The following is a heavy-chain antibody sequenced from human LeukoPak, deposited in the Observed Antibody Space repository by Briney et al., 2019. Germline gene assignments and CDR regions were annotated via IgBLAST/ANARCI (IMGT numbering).Heavy chain of an antibody. Sequence: ASVKVSCKASGYTFTSYAMNWVRQAPGQGLEWMGWINTNTGNPTYAQGFTGRFVFSLDTSVSTAYLQISSLKAEDTAVYYCASGLRYFDWLLLGDGSRSPYGMDVWGQGTTVTVSS. V-gene: IGHV7-4-1*02. CDR1: GYTFTSYA. J-gene: IGHJ6*02. D-gene: IGHD3-9*01. CDR3: ASGLRYFDWLLLGDGSRSPYGMDV. CDR2: INTNTGNP.